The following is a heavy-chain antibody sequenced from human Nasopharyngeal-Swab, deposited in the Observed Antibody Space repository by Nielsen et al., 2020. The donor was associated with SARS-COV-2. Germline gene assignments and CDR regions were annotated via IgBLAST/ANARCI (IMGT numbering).Heavy chain of an antibody. V-gene: IGHV4-39*01. Sequence: WIRQPPGKGLEWIGSIYYSGSTYYNPSLKSRVTISVDTSKNQFSLKLSSVTAADTAVYYCAPYGSGSYGAYWGQGTLVTVSS. J-gene: IGHJ4*02. D-gene: IGHD3-10*01. CDR3: APYGSGSYGAY. CDR2: IYYSGST.